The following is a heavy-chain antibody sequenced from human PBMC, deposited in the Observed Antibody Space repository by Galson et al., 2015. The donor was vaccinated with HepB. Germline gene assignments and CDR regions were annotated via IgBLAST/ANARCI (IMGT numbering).Heavy chain of an antibody. J-gene: IGHJ3*01. V-gene: IGHV3-33*08. CDR2: IWHDGSNQ. CDR3: ARGANWGSGHDAFDL. Sequence: SLRLSCAASGFTFSSFWMHWVRHSPGKGLEWVAVIWHDGSNQFYAKSVKGRFTVSRDNFKNTLYLQMNSLRGDDTAMYFCARGANWGSGHDAFDLWGRGTMVTVSS. D-gene: IGHD7-27*01. CDR1: GFTFSSFW.